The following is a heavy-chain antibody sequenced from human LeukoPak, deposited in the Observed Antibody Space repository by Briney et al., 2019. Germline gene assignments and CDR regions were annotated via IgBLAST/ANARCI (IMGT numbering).Heavy chain of an antibody. CDR3: ARRAGGTSRFDP. CDR2: INHSGST. CDR1: GGSFSGYY. D-gene: IGHD2-2*01. J-gene: IGHJ5*02. V-gene: IGHV4-34*01. Sequence: SETLSLTCAVYGGSFSGYYWNLIRQPPGKGLEWIGEINHSGSTNYNPSLKSRVTISVDTSKNQFSLKLSSVTAADTAVYYCARRAGGTSRFDPWGQGTLVTVSS.